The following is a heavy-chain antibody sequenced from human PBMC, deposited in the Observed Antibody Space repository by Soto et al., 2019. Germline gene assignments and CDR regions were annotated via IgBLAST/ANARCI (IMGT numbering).Heavy chain of an antibody. CDR2: IWYDGSNK. CDR3: ARDGTTAINAFDI. J-gene: IGHJ3*02. Sequence: QVQLVESGGGVVQPGRSLRLSCAASGFTFSSYGMHWVRQAPGKGLEWVAVIWYDGSNKYYADSVKGRFTISRDNSKNTLYLQMNSLRAEVTAVYYCARDGTTAINAFDIWGQGTMVTVSS. CDR1: GFTFSSYG. V-gene: IGHV3-33*01. D-gene: IGHD4-17*01.